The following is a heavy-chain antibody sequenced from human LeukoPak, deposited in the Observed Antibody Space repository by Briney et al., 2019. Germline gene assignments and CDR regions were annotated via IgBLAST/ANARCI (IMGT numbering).Heavy chain of an antibody. CDR3: ERAQKDDFWSGYYKYYFDY. CDR1: GFTVSSNY. D-gene: IGHD3-3*01. J-gene: IGHJ4*02. Sequence: GGSLRLSCAASGFTVSSNYMSWVGQAPAKGLEGVSGIYSGGSTYYSDSVKGRFTISRDNSKNTPYLQMNSLRAEDTAVYYCERAQKDDFWSGYYKYYFDYWGQGTLVTVSS. V-gene: IGHV3-53*01. CDR2: IYSGGST.